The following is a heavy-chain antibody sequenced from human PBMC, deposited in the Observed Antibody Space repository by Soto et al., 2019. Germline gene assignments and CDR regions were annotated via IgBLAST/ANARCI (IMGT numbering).Heavy chain of an antibody. CDR2: ISAHNGNM. CDR1: GYTFTSYG. J-gene: IGHJ4*02. CDR3: ARGWYNTGRHLNEF. D-gene: IGHD1-20*01. Sequence: QVQLGQSGPEVKKPGASVRVSCKASGYTFTSYGITWVRQAPGQGLEWMGWISAHNGNMNYAQKFQGRFTMTTDTSTSTAYMELRSLGFDDTAVYFCARGWYNTGRHLNEFWGQGTLVSVSS. V-gene: IGHV1-18*01.